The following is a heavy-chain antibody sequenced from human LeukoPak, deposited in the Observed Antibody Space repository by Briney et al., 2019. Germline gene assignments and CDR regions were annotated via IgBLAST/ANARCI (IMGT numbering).Heavy chain of an antibody. D-gene: IGHD2-2*01. CDR2: IIPIFGTA. V-gene: IGHV1-69*13. J-gene: IGHJ4*02. CDR3: ATAGYCSSTSCYANDY. CDR1: GGTFSNYA. Sequence: VKVSCQASGGTFSNYAISWVRPAPGRGLAWVGGIIPIFGTANYAQKFQGRVTITADKSTSTAYMELSSLRSEDTAVYYCATAGYCSSTSCYANDYWGQGALVTVSS.